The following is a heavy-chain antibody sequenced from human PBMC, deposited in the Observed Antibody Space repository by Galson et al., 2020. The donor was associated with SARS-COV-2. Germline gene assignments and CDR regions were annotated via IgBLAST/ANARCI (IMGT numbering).Heavy chain of an antibody. Sequence: ETSETLSLTCRVSDAPMSSYYWSWIRQPPGKGLEWIGYIPYSGRTSSNPSLRSRVTLSLDLSKNQLSLKVTSVTAADTAVYYCARDPAPLYGDNYYYGMDVWGRGTTVTVSS. V-gene: IGHV4-59*01. CDR2: IPYSGRT. J-gene: IGHJ6*02. CDR3: ARDPAPLYGDNYYYGMDV. D-gene: IGHD4-17*01. CDR1: DAPMSSYY.